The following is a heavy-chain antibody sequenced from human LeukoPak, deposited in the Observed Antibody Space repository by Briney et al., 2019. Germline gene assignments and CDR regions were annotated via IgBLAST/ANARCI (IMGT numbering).Heavy chain of an antibody. V-gene: IGHV1-24*01. D-gene: IGHD1-26*01. CDR3: ATAPAGWELLFDY. J-gene: IGHJ4*02. Sequence: GASVNVSCTVSGYTLTELSMHWVRQAPGKGLEWMGGFDPEDGETIYAQKFQGRVTMTEDTSTDTAYMELSSLRSEDTAVYYCATAPAGWELLFDYWGQGTLVTVSS. CDR1: GYTLTELS. CDR2: FDPEDGET.